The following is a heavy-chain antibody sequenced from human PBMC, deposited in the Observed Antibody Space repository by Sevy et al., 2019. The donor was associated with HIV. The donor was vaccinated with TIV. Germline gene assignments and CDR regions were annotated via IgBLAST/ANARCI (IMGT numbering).Heavy chain of an antibody. CDR3: ATTKDYYESSGSPFDY. D-gene: IGHD3-22*01. CDR2: FDPEDDEK. Sequence: ASVKVSCKVSGYTLTQLSMHWVRQAPGKGLEWMGSFDPEDDEKLYAQNFRDIATMTEDTSTGTAYMELRTLRSEDTALYYCATTKDYYESSGSPFDYWGQGTLVTVSS. CDR1: GYTLTQLS. J-gene: IGHJ4*02. V-gene: IGHV1-24*01.